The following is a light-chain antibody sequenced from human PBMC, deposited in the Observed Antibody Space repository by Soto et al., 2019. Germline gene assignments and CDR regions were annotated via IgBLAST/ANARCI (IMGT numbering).Light chain of an antibody. V-gene: IGKV3-11*01. CDR2: GAC. CDR1: QSVSSY. CDR3: QQRSSLFT. J-gene: IGKJ3*01. Sequence: EVVLTQSPATLSLSPGERATLSCRASQSVSSYLAWYQQRPGQAPGLLIYGACNRATGIPARFSGSGSGTDFTLTISSLEPEDFAVYYCQQRSSLFTFGPGTRVDIK.